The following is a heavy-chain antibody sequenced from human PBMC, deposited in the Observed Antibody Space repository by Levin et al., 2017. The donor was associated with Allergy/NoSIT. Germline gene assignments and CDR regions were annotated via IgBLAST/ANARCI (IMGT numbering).Heavy chain of an antibody. J-gene: IGHJ6*03. D-gene: IGHD1-1*01. CDR1: GFTFSSYA. V-gene: IGHV3-30-3*01. CDR3: ARTGDSGWNPYYYYYMDV. CDR2: ISYDGSNK. Sequence: GGSLRLSCAASGFTFSSYAMHWVRQAPGKGLEWVAVISYDGSNKYYADSVKGRFTISRDNSKNTLYLQMNSLRAEDTAVYYCARTGDSGWNPYYYYYMDVWGKGTTVTVSS.